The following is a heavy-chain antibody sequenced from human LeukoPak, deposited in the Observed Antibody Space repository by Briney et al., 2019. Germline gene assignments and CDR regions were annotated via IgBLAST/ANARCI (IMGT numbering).Heavy chain of an antibody. Sequence: PSETLSLTCTVSGGPFSSFHWSWIRQPAGKGLEWLGLIYTSGSTNYSPSLKSRLTMSVDASKHQFSLKLSSVTAADTAVYYRARDFDSWGQGTLVTVSS. CDR3: ARDFDS. CDR2: IYTSGST. CDR1: GGPFSSFH. J-gene: IGHJ4*02. V-gene: IGHV4-4*07.